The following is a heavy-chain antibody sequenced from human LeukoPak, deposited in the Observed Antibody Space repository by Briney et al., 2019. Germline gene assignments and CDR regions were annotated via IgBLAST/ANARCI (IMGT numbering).Heavy chain of an antibody. V-gene: IGHV1-46*01. CDR2: INPSGDTT. D-gene: IGHD6-13*01. CDR1: GYTFSSYY. Sequence: ASVKVSCKASGYTFSSYYMHWVRQALGQGLEWMGIINPSGDTTTYAQKFQDRVTMTRDTSTSTVYMELSSLRSEDTAVYYCARETRSLVIGAAAGPWNYWGQGTLVTVSS. CDR3: ARETRSLVIGAAAGPWNY. J-gene: IGHJ4*02.